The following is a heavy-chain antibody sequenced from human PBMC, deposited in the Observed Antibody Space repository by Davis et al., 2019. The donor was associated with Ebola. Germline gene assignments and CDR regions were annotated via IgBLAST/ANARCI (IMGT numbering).Heavy chain of an antibody. CDR3: ARWYSPRYYYYYGMDV. CDR1: GFIFKTYT. D-gene: IGHD2-21*01. Sequence: GESPKIPCAASGFIFKTYTMHWVRQAPGKGLDWVAFVRYDESDKYYADSVKGRFTISRDNSKNTLYLQMNSLRAEDTAVYYCARWYSPRYYYYYGMDVWGKGTTVTVSS. J-gene: IGHJ6*04. V-gene: IGHV3-30*02. CDR2: VRYDESDK.